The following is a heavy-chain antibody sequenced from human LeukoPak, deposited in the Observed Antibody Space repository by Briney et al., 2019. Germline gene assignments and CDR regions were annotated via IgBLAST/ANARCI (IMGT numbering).Heavy chain of an antibody. J-gene: IGHJ5*02. CDR2: INHTGST. V-gene: IGHV4-34*01. Sequence: PGRSLRLSCAASGFTFSSYGMHWVRQAPGKGLEWIGEINHTGSTNYNPSLKSRVTISVDTSKNQFSLRLSSVTAADTAVYYCARDVFWQGGFDPWGQGTLVTVSS. D-gene: IGHD2/OR15-2a*01. CDR1: GFTFSSYG. CDR3: ARDVFWQGGFDP.